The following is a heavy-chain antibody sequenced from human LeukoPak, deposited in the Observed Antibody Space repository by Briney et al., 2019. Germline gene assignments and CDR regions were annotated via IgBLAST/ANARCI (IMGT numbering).Heavy chain of an antibody. V-gene: IGHV4-39*01. J-gene: IGHJ4*02. D-gene: IGHD3-10*01. Sequence: PSETLSLTCTVSGGSISSSSNYWGWIRQPPGKGLEWIGSIYYSGSTFYNPSLKSRVTISVDTSKNQFSLQLTSVTAADTAVYYCARRVIIATLDYWGQGALVTVSS. CDR3: ARRVIIATLDY. CDR2: IYYSGST. CDR1: GGSISSSSNY.